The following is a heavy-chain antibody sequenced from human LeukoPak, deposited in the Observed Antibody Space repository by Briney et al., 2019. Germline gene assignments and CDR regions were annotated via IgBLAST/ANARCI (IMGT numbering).Heavy chain of an antibody. Sequence: PGGSLRLSCAVSGSTSSRNFMSWVRQAPEKGLEWVANINQDGSEKNYVDSVKGRFTISIDNAKNSLFLQMNSLRAEDAAIYYCASGAGWESGYWGQGTLVTVSS. D-gene: IGHD1-26*01. CDR1: GSTSSRNF. J-gene: IGHJ4*02. CDR2: INQDGSEK. CDR3: ASGAGWESGY. V-gene: IGHV3-7*01.